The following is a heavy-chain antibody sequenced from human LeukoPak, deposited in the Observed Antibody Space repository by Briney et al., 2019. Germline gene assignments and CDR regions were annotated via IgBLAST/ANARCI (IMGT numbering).Heavy chain of an antibody. CDR1: GFTFRTHA. D-gene: IGHD4-17*01. CDR2: ISYDGSNE. CDR3: AREGVYGDYAVTTGIFDY. Sequence: PGRSLRLSCAASGFTFRTHAMHWVRQAPGKGLEWMAVISYDGSNEYYTDSVKGRFTISRDNSNNTLSLQMSSLRAEDTAVYYCAREGVYGDYAVTTGIFDYWGQGTLVTVSS. J-gene: IGHJ4*02. V-gene: IGHV3-30-3*01.